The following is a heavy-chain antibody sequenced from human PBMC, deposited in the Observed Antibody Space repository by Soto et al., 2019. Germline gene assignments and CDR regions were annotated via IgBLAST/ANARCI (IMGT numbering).Heavy chain of an antibody. CDR2: FYWADDK. Sequence: QITLNESGPTVVKPTETLTLTCTFSGFSLTTSGVGVGWVRQAPGKAPDWLAFFYWADDKRYSTCLKSSLTITQATSKAPVALTVANVQPAYTPTSSSAHSLLRAVFGLVTSTAIDFDSWAQGTPVVVSS. J-gene: IGHJ4*02. CDR1: GFSLTTSGVG. D-gene: IGHD3-3*01. V-gene: IGHV2-5*02. CDR3: AHSLLRAVFGLVTSTAIDFDS.